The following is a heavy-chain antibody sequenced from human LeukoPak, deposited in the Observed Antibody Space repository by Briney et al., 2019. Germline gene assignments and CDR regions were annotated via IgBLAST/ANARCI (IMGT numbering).Heavy chain of an antibody. CDR3: AIQTAMVAHDAFDI. J-gene: IGHJ3*02. Sequence: ASVKVSCKASGYTFTSYGISWVRQAPGQGLEWMGWISAYNGNTNYAQKLQGRVTMTTDTSTSTAYMELRSLRSDDTAVCYCAIQTAMVAHDAFDIWGQGTMVTVSS. CDR1: GYTFTSYG. CDR2: ISAYNGNT. V-gene: IGHV1-18*01. D-gene: IGHD5-18*01.